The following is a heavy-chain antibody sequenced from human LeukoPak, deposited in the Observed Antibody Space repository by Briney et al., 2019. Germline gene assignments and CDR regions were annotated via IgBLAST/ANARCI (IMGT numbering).Heavy chain of an antibody. CDR2: IYYSGST. Sequence: SETLSLTCTVSGRSISSYYWSWIRQRPGKGLEWIGYIYYSGSTNYNPSLKSRVTISVDTSKNQFSLKLSSVTAADTAVYYCASVNYDILTGYYFDYWGQGTLVTVSS. D-gene: IGHD3-9*01. CDR1: GRSISSYY. V-gene: IGHV4-59*01. CDR3: ASVNYDILTGYYFDY. J-gene: IGHJ4*02.